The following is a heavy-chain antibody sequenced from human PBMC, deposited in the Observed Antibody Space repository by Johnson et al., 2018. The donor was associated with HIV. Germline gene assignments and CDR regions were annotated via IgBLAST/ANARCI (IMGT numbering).Heavy chain of an antibody. Sequence: MQLVESGGGLVQPGGSLKLACAASGFTFSNNYMTWVRRAPGKGLEWVSLIYSGGSTYYADSVKGRFTISRDNSKNTLYLQMNSLRAEDTAVYYCARGDFWSGYPDAFDIWGQGTMVTVSS. J-gene: IGHJ3*02. D-gene: IGHD3-3*01. V-gene: IGHV3-66*02. CDR1: GFTFSNNY. CDR3: ARGDFWSGYPDAFDI. CDR2: IYSGGST.